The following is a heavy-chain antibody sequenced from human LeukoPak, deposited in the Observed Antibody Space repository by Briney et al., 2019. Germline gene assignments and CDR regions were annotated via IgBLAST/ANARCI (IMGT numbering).Heavy chain of an antibody. Sequence: SQTLSLTCAISGDSVSSNSAAWNWIRQSPSRGLEWLGRTYYRSKWYNDYAVSVKSRITINPDTSKNQFSLQLSSVTAADTAVYYCARGLRGPYDFWSGYWGVYFDYWGQGTLVTVSS. CDR2: TYYRSKWYN. D-gene: IGHD3-3*01. V-gene: IGHV6-1*01. CDR3: ARGLRGPYDFWSGYWGVYFDY. J-gene: IGHJ4*02. CDR1: GDSVSSNSAA.